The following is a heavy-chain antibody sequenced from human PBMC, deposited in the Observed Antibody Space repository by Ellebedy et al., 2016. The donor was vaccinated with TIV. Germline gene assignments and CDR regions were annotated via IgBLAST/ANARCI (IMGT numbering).Heavy chain of an antibody. V-gene: IGHV4-59*08. D-gene: IGHD2-2*01. CDR1: GGSISGYY. J-gene: IGHJ6*02. CDR3: ARFRSGIVVAPAHYGMDV. CDR2: ISYSGST. Sequence: SETLSLTXTVSGGSISGYYWSWIRQPPGKGLEWIGYISYSGSTNYNPSLKSRVFISVDTSKNQFSLKLKSVTAADTAVYYCARFRSGIVVAPAHYGMDVWGQGTTVTVSS.